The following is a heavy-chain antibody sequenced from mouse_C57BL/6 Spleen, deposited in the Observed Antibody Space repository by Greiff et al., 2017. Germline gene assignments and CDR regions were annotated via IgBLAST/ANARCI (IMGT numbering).Heavy chain of an antibody. Sequence: VQLKESGGGLVQPGGSMKLSCVASGFTFSNYWMNWVRQSPEKGLEWVAQIRLKSDNYATHYAESVKGRFTISRDDSKSSVYLQMNNLRAEDTGIYYCTGGYYYGSSWYFDVWGTGTTVTVSS. CDR2: IRLKSDNYAT. V-gene: IGHV6-3*01. CDR1: GFTFSNYW. D-gene: IGHD1-1*01. J-gene: IGHJ1*03. CDR3: TGGYYYGSSWYFDV.